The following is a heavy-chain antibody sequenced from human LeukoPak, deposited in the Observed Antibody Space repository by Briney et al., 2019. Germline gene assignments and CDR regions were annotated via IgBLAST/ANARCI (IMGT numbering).Heavy chain of an antibody. CDR1: GFTFNTYA. CDR3: AKRRRLAAAGIDY. V-gene: IGHV3-23*01. Sequence: GGSLRLSCTASGFTFNTYAMSWVRQAPGKGLEWVSTISGSGGSTYYADSVKGRFTISRDNSKNTLFLQMNSLRVEDTAVYYCAKRRRLAAAGIDYWGQGTLVTVSS. J-gene: IGHJ4*02. CDR2: ISGSGGST. D-gene: IGHD6-13*01.